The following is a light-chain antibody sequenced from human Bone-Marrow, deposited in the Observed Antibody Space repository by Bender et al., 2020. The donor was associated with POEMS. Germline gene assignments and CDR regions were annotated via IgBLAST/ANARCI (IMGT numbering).Light chain of an antibody. J-gene: IGLJ2*01. CDR2: DVN. V-gene: IGLV2-14*01. CDR3: CSYAGSDIFVV. CDR1: RSDVGGYNY. Sequence: QSALTQPASVSGSPGQSITISCTGTRSDVGGYNYISWYQQHPGTVPKVMIYDVNTRPSGVSDRFSGSKSGNTASLTISGLQAEVEADYYCCSYAGSDIFVVFGGGTKLSVL.